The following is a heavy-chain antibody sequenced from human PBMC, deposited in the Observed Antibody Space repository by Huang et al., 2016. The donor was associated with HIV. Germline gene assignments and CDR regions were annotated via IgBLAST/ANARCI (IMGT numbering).Heavy chain of an antibody. CDR2: INHSDST. Sequence: QVQLQQWGAGLLRPSETLSLTCGVYGGSFSGYYGTWIRQPPGKGLEWIGEINHSDSTTYHPSLKRRVTISVDTSRNQFSLTLTSVTAADTAVYYCARGQGGYYYYYMDVWGKGTTVTVSS. V-gene: IGHV4-34*01. CDR1: GGSFSGYY. CDR3: ARGQGGYYYYYMDV. J-gene: IGHJ6*03.